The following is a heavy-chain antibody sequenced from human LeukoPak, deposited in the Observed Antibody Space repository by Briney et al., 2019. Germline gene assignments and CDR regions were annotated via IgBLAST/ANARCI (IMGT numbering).Heavy chain of an antibody. CDR3: ATYNDILTGYYAFDY. D-gene: IGHD3-9*01. CDR2: IYYSGST. Sequence: SETLSLTCTVSGDSISSSSYYWGWIRQPPGKGLEWIGSIYYSGSTYYNPSLKSRVTISVDTSKNQFSLKLSSVTAADTAVYYCATYNDILTGYYAFDYWGQGTLVTVSS. J-gene: IGHJ4*02. V-gene: IGHV4-39*01. CDR1: GDSISSSSYY.